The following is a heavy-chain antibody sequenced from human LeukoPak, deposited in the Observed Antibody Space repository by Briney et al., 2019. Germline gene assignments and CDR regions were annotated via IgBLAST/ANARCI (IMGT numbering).Heavy chain of an antibody. Sequence: PSETLSLTCTVSGGSISSYYWSWIRQPAGKGLEWIGRIYSSGSTNYNPSLKSRVTMSADTSKNQFSLKVSSVTAADTAVYYCARESRRSYCNEYWGQGALVTVSS. CDR1: GGSISSYY. V-gene: IGHV4-4*07. J-gene: IGHJ4*02. D-gene: IGHD3-10*01. CDR2: IYSSGST. CDR3: ARESRRSYCNEY.